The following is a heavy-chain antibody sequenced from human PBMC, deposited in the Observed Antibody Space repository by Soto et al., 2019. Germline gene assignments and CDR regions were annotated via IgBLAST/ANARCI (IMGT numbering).Heavy chain of an antibody. Sequence: SETLSLTCSVSGGSISSGGYYWSWIRQHPGKGLEWIGDIYYSGSTTYNPSLKSRVTISVDKSKNQFSLKLTSVTAADTAVYYCAREGSEAAYGMDVWGQGTTVTVSS. CDR3: AREGSEAAYGMDV. V-gene: IGHV4-31*03. CDR2: IYYSGST. D-gene: IGHD2-15*01. J-gene: IGHJ6*02. CDR1: GGSISSGGYY.